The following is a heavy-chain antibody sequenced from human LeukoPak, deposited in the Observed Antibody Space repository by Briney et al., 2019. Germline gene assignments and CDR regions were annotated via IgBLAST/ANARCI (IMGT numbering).Heavy chain of an antibody. J-gene: IGHJ4*02. Sequence: PGGSLRLSCAASGFIFTDYWMYWVRQAPGRGLAWVANIKEDGSEKNYVDSVKGRFTISRDNAKNSVYLQMNSLRVEDTAVYYCTREGCGATSCYTNDYWGQGTLVTVSS. CDR2: IKEDGSEK. D-gene: IGHD2-2*02. V-gene: IGHV3-7*01. CDR1: GFIFTDYW. CDR3: TREGCGATSCYTNDY.